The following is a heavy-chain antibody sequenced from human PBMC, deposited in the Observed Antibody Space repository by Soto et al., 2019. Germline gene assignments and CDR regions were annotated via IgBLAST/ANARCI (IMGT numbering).Heavy chain of an antibody. V-gene: IGHV4-34*01. Sequence: PSETLSLTCAVYGGSFSGYYWSWIRQPPGKGLEWIGEINHSGSTNYNPSLKSRVTISVDTSKNQFSLKLSSVTAADTAVYYCARDPQQLVRNYYYGMDVWGQGTTVTVSS. J-gene: IGHJ6*02. D-gene: IGHD6-13*01. CDR1: GGSFSGYY. CDR2: INHSGST. CDR3: ARDPQQLVRNYYYGMDV.